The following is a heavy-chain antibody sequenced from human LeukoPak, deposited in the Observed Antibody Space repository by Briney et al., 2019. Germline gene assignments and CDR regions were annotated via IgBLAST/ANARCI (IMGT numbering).Heavy chain of an antibody. Sequence: ETLSLICAVSNGSISSGAYSWSWIRQPPGKGLEWVSAISGSGGSTYYADSVKGRFTISRDNSKNTLYLQMNSLRAEDTAVYYCAKSVDYYGSGSFDYWGQGTLVTVSS. CDR1: NGSISSGAYS. V-gene: IGHV3-23*01. J-gene: IGHJ4*02. D-gene: IGHD3-10*01. CDR3: AKSVDYYGSGSFDY. CDR2: ISGSGGST.